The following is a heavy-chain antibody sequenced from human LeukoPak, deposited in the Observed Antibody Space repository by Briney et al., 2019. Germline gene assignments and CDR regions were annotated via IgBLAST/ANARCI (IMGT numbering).Heavy chain of an antibody. CDR2: IYYSGST. Sequence: PSETLSFTCTVSGGSISSYYWSWIRQPPGKGLEWIGYIYYSGSTNYNPSLKSRVTISVDTPKNQFSLKLSSVTAADTAVYYCASVDTAMVSDYWGQGTLVTVSS. D-gene: IGHD5-18*01. CDR3: ASVDTAMVSDY. CDR1: GGSISSYY. J-gene: IGHJ4*02. V-gene: IGHV4-59*01.